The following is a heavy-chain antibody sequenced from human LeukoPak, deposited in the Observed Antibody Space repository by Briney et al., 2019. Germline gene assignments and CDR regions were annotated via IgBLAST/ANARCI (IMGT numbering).Heavy chain of an antibody. V-gene: IGHV3-7*01. Sequence: GGSLRLSCAASGFTFSSYWMDRVRRTPGKGLEWVANINQDGSEKYYVDSVKGRFTISRDNAKNSLYPQMHSLRAEDTATYYCTRSLDYWGQGIQVTVSS. J-gene: IGHJ4*02. CDR2: INQDGSEK. CDR3: TRSLDY. CDR1: GFTFSSYW.